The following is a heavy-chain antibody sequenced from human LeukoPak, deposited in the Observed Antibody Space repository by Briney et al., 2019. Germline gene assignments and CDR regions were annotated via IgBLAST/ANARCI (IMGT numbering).Heavy chain of an antibody. CDR3: AKDLRRIAAYYFDY. J-gene: IGHJ4*02. V-gene: IGHV3-30*18. CDR2: ISSDGRDK. CDR1: AFSFSTYA. Sequence: GRSLRLSCAASAFSFSTYAMHWVSQAPGKGLEWVAVISSDGRDKHHADSVQGRFTISRDFSKNTLYLQMNSLRAEDTAVYYCAKDLRRIAAYYFDYWGQGALVTVSS. D-gene: IGHD6-25*01.